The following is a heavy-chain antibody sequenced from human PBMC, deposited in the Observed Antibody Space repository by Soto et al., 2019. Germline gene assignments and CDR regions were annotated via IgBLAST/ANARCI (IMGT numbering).Heavy chain of an antibody. Sequence: GGSLRLSCAASGFTFSSYAMSWVRQAPGKGLEWVSAISGSGGSTYYADSVKGRFTISRDNSKNTLYLQMNSLRAEDTAVYYCAKEGCGGDCYYYGMDVWGQGTTVTVSS. V-gene: IGHV3-23*01. CDR1: GFTFSSYA. D-gene: IGHD2-21*01. CDR3: AKEGCGGDCYYYGMDV. CDR2: ISGSGGST. J-gene: IGHJ6*02.